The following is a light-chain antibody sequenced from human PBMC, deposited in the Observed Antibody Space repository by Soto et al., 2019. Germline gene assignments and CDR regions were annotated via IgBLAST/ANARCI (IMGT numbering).Light chain of an antibody. CDR3: QQSYNTTWT. CDR1: QSVSNNY. CDR2: GAS. J-gene: IGKJ1*01. V-gene: IGKV3-20*01. Sequence: EIVLTQSPGTLSLSPGERATLSCRASQSVSNNYLAWYQQKPGQAPRLLIYGASTRATGIPARFSGSGSETDFTLTISSLQPEDFATYSCQQSYNTTWTFGQGTKVDIK.